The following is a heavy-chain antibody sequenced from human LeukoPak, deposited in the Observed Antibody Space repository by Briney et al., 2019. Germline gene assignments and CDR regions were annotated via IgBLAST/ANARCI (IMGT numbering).Heavy chain of an antibody. V-gene: IGHV4-59*08. CDR2: IYYSGSN. Sequence: KPSETLSLTCTVSGGSISSYYWSWIRQPPGKGLEWIGYIYYSGSNNYNPSLKSRITITVDTSKNQFSLQLSYVSAADTALYYCASQQYYELPGGAFDLWGQGTMVSVSP. CDR1: GGSISSYY. J-gene: IGHJ3*01. D-gene: IGHD3-3*01. CDR3: ASQQYYELPGGAFDL.